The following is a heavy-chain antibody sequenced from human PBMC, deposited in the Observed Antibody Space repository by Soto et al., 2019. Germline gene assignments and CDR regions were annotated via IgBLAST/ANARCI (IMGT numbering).Heavy chain of an antibody. CDR3: ARQYCSSTSCSWFDP. Sequence: ASVKVSCKASGYTFTSYGISWVRQAPGQGLEWMGWISAYNGNTNYAQKLQGRVTMTTDTSTSTAYMELRSLRSDDTAVYYCARQYCSSTSCSWFDPWGQGXLVTVSS. CDR1: GYTFTSYG. CDR2: ISAYNGNT. V-gene: IGHV1-18*04. D-gene: IGHD2-2*01. J-gene: IGHJ5*02.